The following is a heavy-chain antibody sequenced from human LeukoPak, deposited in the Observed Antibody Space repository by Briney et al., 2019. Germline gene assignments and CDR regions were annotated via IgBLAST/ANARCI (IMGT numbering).Heavy chain of an antibody. Sequence: GGSLSLSCSASGFTFSSYGMDWVRQAPGKGLEWVAVIIFGASNKYYAESVKGRVTISRDNSKNTVYMQMNSLRAEDTAVYYCARALWCGEDVDIFDYWGQGTMVTVSS. J-gene: IGHJ4*02. V-gene: IGHV3-30*04. CDR3: ARALWCGEDVDIFDY. CDR1: GFTFSSYG. D-gene: IGHD3-10*01. CDR2: IIFGASNK.